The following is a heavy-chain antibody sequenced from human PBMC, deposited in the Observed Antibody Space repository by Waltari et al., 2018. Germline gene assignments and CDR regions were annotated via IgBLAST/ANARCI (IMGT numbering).Heavy chain of an antibody. CDR3: ARASYYYDSSGYGSDAFDI. Sequence: LEWMGRIIPILGIANYAQKFQGRVTITADKSTSTAYMELSSLRSEDTAVYYCARASYYYDSSGYGSDAFDIWGQGTMVTVSS. D-gene: IGHD3-22*01. CDR2: IIPILGIA. V-gene: IGHV1-69*04. J-gene: IGHJ3*02.